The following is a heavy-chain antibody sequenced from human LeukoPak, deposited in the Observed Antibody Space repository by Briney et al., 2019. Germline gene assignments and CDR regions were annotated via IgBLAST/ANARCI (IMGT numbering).Heavy chain of an antibody. V-gene: IGHV1-18*01. Sequence: ASVKVSCKASGYTFTTYGISWVRQAPGQGLEWMGWINPYNGDTNHAQKLQGRVTMTADTSTTTAYMELRSLTSDDTAVYYCARGRYYDSSGYDDAFDVWGQGTLVTVSS. CDR2: INPYNGDT. J-gene: IGHJ3*01. CDR3: ARGRYYDSSGYDDAFDV. CDR1: GYTFTTYG. D-gene: IGHD3-22*01.